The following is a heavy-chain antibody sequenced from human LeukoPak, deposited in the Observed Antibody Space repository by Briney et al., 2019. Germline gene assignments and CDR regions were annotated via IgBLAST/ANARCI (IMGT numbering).Heavy chain of an antibody. Sequence: GGSLRLSCAASGFTVSSNYMSWVRQAPGKGLEWVSVIYSGGSTYYADSVKGRFTISRDNSKNTLYLQMNSLRAEDTAVYYCARGDCSSTSCYTPYYYYYMDVWGKGTTVTVSS. J-gene: IGHJ6*03. CDR2: IYSGGST. CDR1: GFTVSSNY. V-gene: IGHV3-53*05. CDR3: ARGDCSSTSCYTPYYYYYMDV. D-gene: IGHD2-2*02.